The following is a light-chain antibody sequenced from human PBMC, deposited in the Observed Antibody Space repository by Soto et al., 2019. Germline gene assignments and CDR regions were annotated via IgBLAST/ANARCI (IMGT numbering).Light chain of an antibody. J-gene: IGLJ1*01. CDR2: DVS. CDR1: NSAVGGYNY. V-gene: IGLV2-14*03. Sequence: QSVLTQPASVSGSPGQSITISCTGSNSAVGGYNYVSWYQQHPGKAPKLVIYDVSNRPSGVSNRFSGSKSGNTASLTISGLQAEDEAEYYCSSYRTISTYVFGTGTKVTVL. CDR3: SSYRTISTYV.